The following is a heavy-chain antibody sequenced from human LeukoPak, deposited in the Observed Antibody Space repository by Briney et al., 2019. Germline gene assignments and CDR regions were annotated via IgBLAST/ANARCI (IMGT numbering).Heavy chain of an antibody. D-gene: IGHD3-16*01. J-gene: IGHJ4*02. CDR3: AATGGSYGYSGFDS. CDR1: GGSISSYY. CDR2: IYYSGST. Sequence: SETLSLTCTVSGGSISSYYWSWIRQPPGKGLEWIGYIYYSGSTNYNPSLKSRVTISVDTSKNQFSLKLSSVTAADTAVYYCAATGGSYGYSGFDSWGQGTLATVSS. V-gene: IGHV4-59*01.